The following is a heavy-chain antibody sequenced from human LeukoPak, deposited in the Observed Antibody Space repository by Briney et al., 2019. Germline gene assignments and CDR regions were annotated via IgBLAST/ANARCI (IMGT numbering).Heavy chain of an antibody. Sequence: SVKVSCKASGGTFSSYAISWVRQAPGQGLEWMGGIIPIFGTANYAQKLQGRVTMTTDTSTSTAYMELRSLRSDDTAAYYCARDLEAACDYWGQGTLVTVSS. CDR3: ARDLEAACDY. V-gene: IGHV1-69*05. CDR1: GGTFSSYA. J-gene: IGHJ4*02. CDR2: IIPIFGTA. D-gene: IGHD6-25*01.